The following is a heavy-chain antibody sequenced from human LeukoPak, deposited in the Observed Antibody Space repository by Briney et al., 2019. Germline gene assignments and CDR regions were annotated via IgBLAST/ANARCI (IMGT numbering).Heavy chain of an antibody. D-gene: IGHD6-19*01. V-gene: IGHV3-53*05. Sequence: PGGSLSLSCAASGFTVSSNYMSWVRQAPGKGLEWVSVIYSGGSTYYADSVKGRFTISRDNSKNTLYLQMNSLRSEDTAVYYCARTRTQWLVNFDYWGQGTLVTVSS. CDR3: ARTRTQWLVNFDY. CDR1: GFTVSSNY. CDR2: IYSGGST. J-gene: IGHJ4*02.